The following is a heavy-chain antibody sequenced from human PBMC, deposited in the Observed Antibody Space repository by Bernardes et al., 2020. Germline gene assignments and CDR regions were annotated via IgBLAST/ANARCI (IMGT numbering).Heavy chain of an antibody. V-gene: IGHV4-34*01. CDR1: GGSFSGYY. D-gene: IGHD2-15*01. J-gene: IGHJ5*02. CDR3: AREGDIVVVVAAIRDTNWFDP. Sequence: ETLSLTCAVYGGSFSGYYWSWIRQPPGKGLEWIGEINHSGSTNYNPSLKSRVTISVDTSKNQFSLKLSSVTAADTAVYYCAREGDIVVVVAAIRDTNWFDP. CDR2: INHSGST.